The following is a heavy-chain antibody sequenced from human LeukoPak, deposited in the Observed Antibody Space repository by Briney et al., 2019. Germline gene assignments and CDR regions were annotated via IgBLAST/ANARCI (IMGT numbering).Heavy chain of an antibody. J-gene: IGHJ5*02. Sequence: GGSLRLSCAASGFTFDDYTMHWVRQAPGKGLEWVSLISWDGGSTYYADSVKGRFTTSRDNSKNSLYLQMNSLRTEDTALYYCAKDGLRRAAAGTNWFDPWGQGTLVTVSS. CDR1: GFTFDDYT. CDR3: AKDGLRRAAAGTNWFDP. V-gene: IGHV3-43*01. D-gene: IGHD6-13*01. CDR2: ISWDGGST.